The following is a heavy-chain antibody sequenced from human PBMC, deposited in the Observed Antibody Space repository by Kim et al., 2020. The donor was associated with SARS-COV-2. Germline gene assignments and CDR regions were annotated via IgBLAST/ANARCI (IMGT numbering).Heavy chain of an antibody. CDR1: GGSFSGYY. V-gene: IGHV4-34*01. J-gene: IGHJ6*02. CDR3: ARRAARPRGMDV. Sequence: SETLSLTCAVYGGSFSGYYWSWIRQPPGKGLEWIGEINHSGSTNYNPSLKSRVTISVDTSKNQFSLKLSSVTAADTAVYYCARRAARPRGMDVWGQGTTVTVSS. CDR2: INHSGST. D-gene: IGHD6-6*01.